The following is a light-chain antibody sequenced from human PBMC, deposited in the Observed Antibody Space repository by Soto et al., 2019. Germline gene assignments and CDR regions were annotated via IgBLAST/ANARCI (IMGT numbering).Light chain of an antibody. CDR3: QQYANLPLT. Sequence: DIQMTQSPSSLSASVGDRVTITCQASDDINNYLNWYQQKPGKAPKVLIYDASHLESGVPSRFSGGGSGTEFTFTISSLQAEDIATYYCQQYANLPLTFGPGTKVDIK. J-gene: IGKJ3*01. CDR1: DDINNY. CDR2: DAS. V-gene: IGKV1-33*01.